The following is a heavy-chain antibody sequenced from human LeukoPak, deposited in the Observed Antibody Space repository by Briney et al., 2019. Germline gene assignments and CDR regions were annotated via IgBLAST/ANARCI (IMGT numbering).Heavy chain of an antibody. CDR2: ISPNSGGT. CDR1: GYTFTGYY. D-gene: IGHD5-12*01. J-gene: IGHJ5*02. V-gene: IGHV1-2*02. CDR3: ARGRGRIVATTKNWFDP. Sequence: ASVKVSCKASGYTFTGYYMHWVRQAPGQGLEWMGWISPNSGGTNYAQKFQGRVTMTRDTSISTAYMELSRLRSDDTAVYYCARGRGRIVATTKNWFDPWGQGTLVTVSS.